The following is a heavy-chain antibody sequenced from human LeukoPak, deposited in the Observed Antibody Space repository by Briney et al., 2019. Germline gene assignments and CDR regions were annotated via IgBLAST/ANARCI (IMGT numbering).Heavy chain of an antibody. CDR1: GFTFSSSF. V-gene: IGHV3-74*01. CDR2: INPGNIT. CDR3: ARPFYFDSIDI. Sequence: GGSLRLSCVASGFTFSSSFMDWVRQVPGKGLAWVSRINPGNITTYADSVKGRFTISSDNAKNTLYLQMNSLRAEDTAVYYCARPFYFDSIDIWGQGTLVTVSS. J-gene: IGHJ4*02. D-gene: IGHD3-22*01.